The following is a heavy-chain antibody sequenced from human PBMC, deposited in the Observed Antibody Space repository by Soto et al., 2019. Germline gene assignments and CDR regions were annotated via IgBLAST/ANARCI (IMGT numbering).Heavy chain of an antibody. CDR1: GGSISSGGYY. CDR2: IYYSGST. CDR3: AREGGVVVAANDAFDI. V-gene: IGHV4-31*03. Sequence: SETLSLTCTVSGGSISSGGYYWSWIRQHPGKGLEWIGYIYYSGSTYYNPSLKSRVTISVDTSKNQFSLKLSSVTAADTAVYYCAREGGVVVAANDAFDIWGQGTMVTVSS. D-gene: IGHD2-15*01. J-gene: IGHJ3*02.